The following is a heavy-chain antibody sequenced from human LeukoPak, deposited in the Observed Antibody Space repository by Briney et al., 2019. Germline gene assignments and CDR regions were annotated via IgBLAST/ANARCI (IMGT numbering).Heavy chain of an antibody. D-gene: IGHD6-19*01. V-gene: IGHV1-69*04. CDR1: GGTFSSYA. CDR2: IIPILGIA. Sequence: SVNVSCKASGGTFSSYAISWVRQAPGQGLEWMGRIIPILGIANYAQKFQGRVTITADKSTSTAYMELSSLRSEDTAVYYCARDLSSGTVFDYWGQGTLVTVSS. J-gene: IGHJ4*02. CDR3: ARDLSSGTVFDY.